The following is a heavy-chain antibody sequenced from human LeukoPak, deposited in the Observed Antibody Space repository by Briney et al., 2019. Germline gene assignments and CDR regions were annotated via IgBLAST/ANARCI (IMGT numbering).Heavy chain of an antibody. D-gene: IGHD3-9*01. CDR1: GYTFTSYG. CDR3: AREHSAYDILTGPSRAPNWFDP. J-gene: IGHJ5*02. V-gene: IGHV1-18*01. Sequence: ASVKVSCKASGYTFTSYGISWVRQAPGQGLEWMGWISAYNGNTNYAQKLQGRVTMTTDTSTSTAYMELRSLRSDDTAVYYCAREHSAYDILTGPSRAPNWFDPWGQGTLVTVSS. CDR2: ISAYNGNT.